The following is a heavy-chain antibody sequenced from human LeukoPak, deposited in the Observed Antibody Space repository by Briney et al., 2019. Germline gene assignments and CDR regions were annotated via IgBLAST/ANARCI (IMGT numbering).Heavy chain of an antibody. CDR3: ARGRAKLRGHYDMVDY. CDR2: MNPNSGNT. D-gene: IGHD3-22*01. CDR1: GYTFTSYD. J-gene: IGHJ4*02. Sequence: ASVKVSCKASGYTFTSYDINWVRQATGQGLEWMGWMNPNSGNTGYAQKFQGRVTITRNTSISTAYMELSSLRSEDTAVYYCARGRAKLRGHYDMVDYWGQGTLVTVSS. V-gene: IGHV1-8*02.